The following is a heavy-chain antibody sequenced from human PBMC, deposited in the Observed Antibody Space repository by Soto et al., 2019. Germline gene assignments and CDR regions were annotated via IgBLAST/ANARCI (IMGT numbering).Heavy chain of an antibody. CDR3: ARPLQLAVSGFDP. Sequence: SETLSLTCAVSGDSISSSSYYWAWIRQPPGKGLEWIGSIHYRADSYYSPSLKSRITISVDTSKNQISLRLSSVTAADTAVYYCARPLQLAVSGFDPWGQGTLVTVSS. CDR1: GDSISSSSYY. J-gene: IGHJ5*02. CDR2: IHYRADS. V-gene: IGHV4-39*01. D-gene: IGHD3-3*02.